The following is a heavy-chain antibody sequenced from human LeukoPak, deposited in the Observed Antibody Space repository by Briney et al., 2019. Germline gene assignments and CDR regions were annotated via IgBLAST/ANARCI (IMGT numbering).Heavy chain of an antibody. Sequence: SEPLSLICTVSGHSVSSVSYYWSWIPQPPGKGRVWFGHVYYSGTTNYNPSLESRVTISVDTSKNQFSMKLSSVTAADTAVYYCARDHRRYGSPWPFDYWGQGILVTVSS. V-gene: IGHV4-61*01. CDR2: VYYSGTT. CDR3: ARDHRRYGSPWPFDY. J-gene: IGHJ4*02. CDR1: GHSVSSVSYY. D-gene: IGHD2-15*01.